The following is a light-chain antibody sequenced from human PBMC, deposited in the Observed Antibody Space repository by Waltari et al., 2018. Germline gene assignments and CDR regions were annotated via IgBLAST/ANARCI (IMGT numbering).Light chain of an antibody. CDR1: QGISTN. CDR2: LAS. J-gene: IGKJ1*01. Sequence: IQLTQSPSSLSASVGDRVTITCRASQGISTNLAWYQQKPGKAPKLLIYLASTLQSGVPSRFSGSGSGTDFTLTISSQQPEDFATYYCHQVYTYPRAFGQGTKVEIK. CDR3: HQVYTYPRA. V-gene: IGKV1-9*01.